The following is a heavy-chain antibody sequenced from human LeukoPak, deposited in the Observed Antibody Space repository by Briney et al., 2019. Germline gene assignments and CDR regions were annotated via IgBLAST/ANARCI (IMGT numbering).Heavy chain of an antibody. CDR3: ATQNYGGNSVFDL. Sequence: SETLSLTCAVSGGSISNGGDYWNWIRQHPGKGLERIGYISYSGSTYYNPSLRSRLTISVDTSKNQFSLKLSSVTAADTAVYYCATQNYGGNSVFDLWGQGILVTVSS. V-gene: IGHV4-31*11. D-gene: IGHD4-23*01. CDR1: GGSISNGGDY. CDR2: ISYSGST. J-gene: IGHJ4*02.